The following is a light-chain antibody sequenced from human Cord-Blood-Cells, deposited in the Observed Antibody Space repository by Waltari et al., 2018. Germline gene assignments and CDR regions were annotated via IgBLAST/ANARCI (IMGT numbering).Light chain of an antibody. CDR2: DVS. CDR1: TSAVGGYTY. V-gene: IGLV2-11*01. Sequence: QSALTQPRSVSGSPGQSVPISCTGPTSAVGGYTYVSCYQKHPGKAPKRMIYDVSKRPSVVPDRFSGSKSGNTASLTISGLQAEDEADYYCCSYAGSYTVFGGGTKLTVL. CDR3: CSYAGSYTV. J-gene: IGLJ2*01.